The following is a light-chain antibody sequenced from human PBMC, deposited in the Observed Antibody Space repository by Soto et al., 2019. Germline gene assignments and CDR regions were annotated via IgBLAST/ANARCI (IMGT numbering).Light chain of an antibody. Sequence: QSVLTQPPSASGTPGQRVTISCSGSSSDVGLQTVCWFQHLPGTAPRLHVYNNHQRPSGVADRFSGSKSGTSASLAISGLQSEAEAEYYCSTWDVSLSAWVFGGGTKLTVL. CDR2: NNH. J-gene: IGLJ3*02. CDR3: STWDVSLSAWV. V-gene: IGLV1-44*01. CDR1: SSDVGLQT.